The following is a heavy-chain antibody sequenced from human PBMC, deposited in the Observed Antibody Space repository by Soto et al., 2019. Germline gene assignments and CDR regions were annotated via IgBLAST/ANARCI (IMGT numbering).Heavy chain of an antibody. D-gene: IGHD1-26*01. CDR2: TRNKANSYTT. CDR3: ARAGEVGATMDY. V-gene: IGHV3-72*01. Sequence: GGSLRLSCAASGFTFSDHYMDWVRQAPGKGLEWVGRTRNKANSYTTEYAASVKGRFTISRDDSKNSMYLQMNRLKTEDTAVYSCARAGEVGATMDYWGQGTLVTVSS. CDR1: GFTFSDHY. J-gene: IGHJ4*02.